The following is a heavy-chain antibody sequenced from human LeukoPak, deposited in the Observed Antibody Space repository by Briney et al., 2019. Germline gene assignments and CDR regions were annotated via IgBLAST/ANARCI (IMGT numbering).Heavy chain of an antibody. V-gene: IGHV1-69*05. D-gene: IGHD1-14*01. CDR1: GGTFSSYA. Sequence: ASVKVSCKASGGTFSSYAISWVRQAPGRGLEWMGGIIPIFGTANYAQKFQGRVTITTDESTSTAYMELSSLRSEDTAVYYCARGSSPRNHLGYLDVWGKGTTVTVSS. CDR3: ARGSSPRNHLGYLDV. J-gene: IGHJ6*03. CDR2: IIPIFGTA.